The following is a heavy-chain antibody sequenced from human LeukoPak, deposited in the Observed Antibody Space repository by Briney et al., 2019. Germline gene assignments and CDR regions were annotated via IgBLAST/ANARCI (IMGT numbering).Heavy chain of an antibody. CDR2: MNPNSGNT. V-gene: IGHV1-8*03. CDR3: ARVSPYCSSTSCYTADY. CDR1: GYTFTSYD. Sequence: ASVKVSCKASGYTFTSYDINWVRQATGQGLEWMGWMNPNSGNTGYAQKFQGRVTITRNTSISTAYMELSSLRSEDTAVYYCARVSPYCSSTSCYTADYWGQGTLVTVSS. D-gene: IGHD2-2*02. J-gene: IGHJ4*02.